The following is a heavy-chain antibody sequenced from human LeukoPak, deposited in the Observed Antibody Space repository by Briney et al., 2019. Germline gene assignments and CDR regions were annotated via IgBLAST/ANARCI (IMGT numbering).Heavy chain of an antibody. J-gene: IGHJ4*02. Sequence: GGSLRLSCEASGFDFSGFGMHWVRQAPGKGLEWLTFIRHDGSQKWYANTVKGRSTVSRDNSKNTLYLQMNSLRAEDTAVYYCAKDPRYCSGGSCYFGPHFDYWGQGTLVTVSS. CDR2: IRHDGSQK. CDR3: AKDPRYCSGGSCYFGPHFDY. D-gene: IGHD2-15*01. V-gene: IGHV3-30*02. CDR1: GFDFSGFG.